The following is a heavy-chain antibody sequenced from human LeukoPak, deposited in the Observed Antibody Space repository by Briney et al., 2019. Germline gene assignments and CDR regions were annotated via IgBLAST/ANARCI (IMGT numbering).Heavy chain of an antibody. CDR3: ARGGSGWLQTPYYYYMDV. Sequence: PSETLSLTCTVSGGSISSYYWSWIRQPAGKGLESIGHISTSGSTNYNPSLKSRVTISVDTSKNQFSLKLSSVTAADTAVYYCARGGSGWLQTPYYYYMDVWGKGTTVTISS. J-gene: IGHJ6*03. CDR2: ISTSGST. V-gene: IGHV4-4*07. D-gene: IGHD5-24*01. CDR1: GGSISSYY.